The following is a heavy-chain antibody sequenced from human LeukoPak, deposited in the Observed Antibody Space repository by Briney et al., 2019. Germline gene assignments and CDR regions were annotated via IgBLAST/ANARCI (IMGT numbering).Heavy chain of an antibody. J-gene: IGHJ6*03. D-gene: IGHD4-17*01. CDR2: IIPIFGTA. CDR3: ASTVTYYYYYYYMDV. V-gene: IGHV1-69*13. Sequence: SVKVSCKASGGTFSSYAISWVRQAPGQGLEWMGGIIPIFGTANYAQKFQGRVTVTADESTSTAYMELSSLRSEDTAVYYCASTVTYYYYYYYMDVWGKGTTVTVSS. CDR1: GGTFSSYA.